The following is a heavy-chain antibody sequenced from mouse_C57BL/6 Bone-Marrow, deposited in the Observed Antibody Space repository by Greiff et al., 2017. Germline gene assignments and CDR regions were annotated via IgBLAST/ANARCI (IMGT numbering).Heavy chain of an antibody. CDR1: EYEFPSHD. V-gene: IGHV5-2*01. CDR3: ARQGGPFITTV. Sequence: EVMLVESGGGLVQPGESLKLSCESNEYEFPSHDMSWVRKTPEKRLELVAAINSDGGSTYYPDTMARRFIISRDNTKKTLYLQMSSLGSEDTALYYCARQGGPFITTVWGQGTLVTVSA. J-gene: IGHJ3*01. D-gene: IGHD1-1*01. CDR2: INSDGGST.